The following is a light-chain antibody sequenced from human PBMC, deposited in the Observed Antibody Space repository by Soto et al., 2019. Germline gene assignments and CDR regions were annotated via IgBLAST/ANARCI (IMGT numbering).Light chain of an antibody. CDR3: QQYGSSPPIT. CDR1: QSVPRSY. V-gene: IGKV3D-20*01. Sequence: EIVLTQSPGTLSLSPGERATLSCRASQSVPRSYLAWYQQKPGLAPRLLIYDASSRATGIPDRFSGSGSGTDFTLTISRLEPEDFAVYYCQQYGSSPPITFGQGTRLEIK. CDR2: DAS. J-gene: IGKJ5*01.